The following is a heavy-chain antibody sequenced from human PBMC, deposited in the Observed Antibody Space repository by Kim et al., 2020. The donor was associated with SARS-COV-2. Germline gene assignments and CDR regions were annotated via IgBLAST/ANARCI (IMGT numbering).Heavy chain of an antibody. D-gene: IGHD3-10*01. CDR3: AKTHVLLWFGEGNNWFDP. CDR2: ISGSGGST. Sequence: GGSLRLSCAASGFTFSSYAMSWVRQAPGKGLEWVSAISGSGGSTYYADSVKGRFTISRDNSKNTLYLQMNSLRAEDTAVYYCAKTHVLLWFGEGNNWFDPWGQGTLVTVSS. V-gene: IGHV3-23*01. J-gene: IGHJ5*02. CDR1: GFTFSSYA.